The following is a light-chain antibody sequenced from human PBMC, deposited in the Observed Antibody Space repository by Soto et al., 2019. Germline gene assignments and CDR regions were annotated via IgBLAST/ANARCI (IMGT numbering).Light chain of an antibody. Sequence: EIVMTQSPATLSVSPGETATLSCRASQTLDNKLAWYQQKPGQAPRLLIYGASTRATGIPARFSGSGSGTEFTLTINSLQSEDFAIYYCQQHNAWPLTFGPGTKVDLK. V-gene: IGKV3D-15*01. CDR2: GAS. J-gene: IGKJ3*01. CDR3: QQHNAWPLT. CDR1: QTLDNK.